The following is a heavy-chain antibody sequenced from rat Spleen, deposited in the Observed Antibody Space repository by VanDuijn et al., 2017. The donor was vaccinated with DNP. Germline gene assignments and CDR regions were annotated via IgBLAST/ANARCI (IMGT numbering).Heavy chain of an antibody. CDR3: VRPDYYDGSYPHY. J-gene: IGHJ2*01. CDR2: ISPSGGGT. D-gene: IGHD1-12*02. V-gene: IGHV5-25*01. Sequence: EVQLVESGGGLVQPGRSLKISCEASEFTFSKSDVAWVRQAPTRGLEWVASISPSGGGTYYRHSVKGRFTISRDDAKSTLYLQMNSLRSEDMATYYCVRPDYYDGSYPHYWGQGVMVTVSS. CDR1: EFTFSKSD.